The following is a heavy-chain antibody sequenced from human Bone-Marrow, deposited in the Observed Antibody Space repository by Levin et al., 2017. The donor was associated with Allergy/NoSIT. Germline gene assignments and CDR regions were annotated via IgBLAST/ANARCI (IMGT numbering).Heavy chain of an antibody. Sequence: PGGSLRLSCVASEFSFRNFAMCWVRQAPGKGLEWVSYISGSGDDTSYADSVKGRFTISRDTSKNTLYLQMNSVRADDTAIYYCATDRPASGYLYWGQGTPVTVSS. V-gene: IGHV3-23*01. CDR3: ATDRPASGYLY. D-gene: IGHD5-12*01. CDR1: EFSFRNFA. J-gene: IGHJ4*02. CDR2: ISGSGDDT.